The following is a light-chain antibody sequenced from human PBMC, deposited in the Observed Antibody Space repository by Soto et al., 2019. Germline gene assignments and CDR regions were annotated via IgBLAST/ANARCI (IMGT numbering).Light chain of an antibody. CDR2: GVF. J-gene: IGKJ1*01. CDR1: QNIHTN. V-gene: IGKV3-20*01. CDR3: HQYAYSPRT. Sequence: EIVLTQSPGTLSLSPGERATLSCRAGQNIHTNLAWYQQKPGQAPRLLIYGVFSRATGIPDRFSGSGSGTDFTLTISRLEPEESAVYFCHQYAYSPRTVGQGTKVDI.